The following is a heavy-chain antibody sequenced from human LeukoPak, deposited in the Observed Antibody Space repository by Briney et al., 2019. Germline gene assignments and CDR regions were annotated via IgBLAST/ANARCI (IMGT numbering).Heavy chain of an antibody. D-gene: IGHD3-10*01. CDR2: ISAYNGNT. J-gene: IGHJ4*02. Sequence: ASVKVSCKASGYTFTSYGISWVRRAPGQGLEWMGWISAYNGNTNYAQKLQGRVTMTTDTSTSTAYMELRSLRSDDTAVYYCARDKTYYYGSGSTIDYWGQGTLVTVSS. CDR1: GYTFTSYG. CDR3: ARDKTYYYGSGSTIDY. V-gene: IGHV1-18*01.